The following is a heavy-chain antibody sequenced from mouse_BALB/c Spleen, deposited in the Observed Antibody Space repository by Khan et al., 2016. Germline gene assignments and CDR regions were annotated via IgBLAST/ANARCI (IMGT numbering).Heavy chain of an antibody. Sequence: QIQLVQSGPELKKSGETVKISCKASEYTFTNYGMNWVKQAPGKGLKWMGWINTNTGEPTYAEEFKGRFAFSLETSDSTAYLQINNLKNEDTATYFCASITTAKDYWGQGTTLTVSS. V-gene: IGHV9-3*02. CDR2: INTNTGEP. J-gene: IGHJ2*01. CDR1: EYTFTNYG. D-gene: IGHD1-2*01. CDR3: ASITTAKDY.